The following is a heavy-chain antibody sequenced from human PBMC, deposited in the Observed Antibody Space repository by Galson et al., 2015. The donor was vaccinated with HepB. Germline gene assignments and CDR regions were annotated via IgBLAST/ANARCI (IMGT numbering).Heavy chain of an antibody. V-gene: IGHV3-23*05. D-gene: IGHD2-2*01. Sequence: LRLSCAASGFTFGSLAMSWVRQAPGKGLEWVSTVVSYGTDTYYADSVKGRFSISRDKSKNTLSLQMNNLRTDDTGVYFCAKDSPYCRHTSCLLMDVWGKGTTVTVSS. CDR2: VVSYGTDT. J-gene: IGHJ6*04. CDR3: AKDSPYCRHTSCLLMDV. CDR1: GFTFGSLA.